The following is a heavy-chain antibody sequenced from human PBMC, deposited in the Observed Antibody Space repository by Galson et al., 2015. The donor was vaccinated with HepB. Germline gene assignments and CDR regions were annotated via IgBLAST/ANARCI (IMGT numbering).Heavy chain of an antibody. CDR3: AKRGPSSPEVVVPWRCFDY. J-gene: IGHJ4*02. CDR2: ISGSGGST. Sequence: SLRLSCAASGFTFSSYAMSWVRQAPGKGLEWVSAISGSGGSTYYADSVKGRFTISRDNSKNTLYLQMNSLRAEDTAVYYCAKRGPSSPEVVVPWRCFDYWGQGTLVTVSS. V-gene: IGHV3-23*01. CDR1: GFTFSSYA. D-gene: IGHD3-22*01.